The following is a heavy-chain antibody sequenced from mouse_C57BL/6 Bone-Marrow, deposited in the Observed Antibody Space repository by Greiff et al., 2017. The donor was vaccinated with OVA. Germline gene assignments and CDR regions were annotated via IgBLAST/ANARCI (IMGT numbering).Heavy chain of an antibody. V-gene: IGHV2-2*01. CDR3: ARIPDPCYAMDY. CDR2: IWSGGST. Sequence: VKLMESGPGLVQPSQSLCITCTVSGFSLTSYGVHWVRQSPGKGLEWLGVIWSGGSTDYNAAFISRLSISKDNSKSQVFFKMNSLQADDTAIYYCARIPDPCYAMDYWGQGTSVTVSS. J-gene: IGHJ4*01. CDR1: GFSLTSYG.